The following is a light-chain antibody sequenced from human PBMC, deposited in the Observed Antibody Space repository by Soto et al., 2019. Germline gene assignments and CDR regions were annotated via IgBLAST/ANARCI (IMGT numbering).Light chain of an antibody. CDR3: AAWDDSLNGS. CDR2: SNN. V-gene: IGLV1-44*01. Sequence: QSVLTQPPSASGTPGQRVTISCSGSSSNIGSNTVNWYQQLPGTAPKLLIYSNNQRPSGVPDRFSGSKSDTSASLAISGLQSEDEADYYCAAWDDSLNGSFGGGTKLTVL. CDR1: SSNIGSNT. J-gene: IGLJ2*01.